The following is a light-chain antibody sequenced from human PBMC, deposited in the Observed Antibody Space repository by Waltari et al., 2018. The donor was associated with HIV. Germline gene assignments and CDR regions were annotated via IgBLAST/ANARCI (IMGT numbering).Light chain of an antibody. CDR3: QQRSNWPPENS. V-gene: IGKV3-11*01. J-gene: IGKJ2*03. Sequence: ELVLTQSPATLSLSPGERATLSCRASQSVSSYLAWYQQKPGQAPRLLMYDASNRATGIPARFSGSGSGTDFTLTISSLEPEDFAVYYCQQRSNWPPENSFGQGTKLEIK. CDR2: DAS. CDR1: QSVSSY.